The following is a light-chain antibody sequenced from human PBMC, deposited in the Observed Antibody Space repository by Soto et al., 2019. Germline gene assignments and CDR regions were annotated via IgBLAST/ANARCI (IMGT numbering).Light chain of an antibody. J-gene: IGLJ1*01. CDR1: SSNIGAGYD. V-gene: IGLV1-40*01. Sequence: QSVLTQPPSVSGAPGQRVTISCTGSSSNIGAGYDVHWYQQLPGTAPKLLIYVNSNRPSGVPDRFSGSKSGTSASLAITGLQAEDEADYYCQSYDSSLSVHVFGTGTKVTVL. CDR3: QSYDSSLSVHV. CDR2: VNS.